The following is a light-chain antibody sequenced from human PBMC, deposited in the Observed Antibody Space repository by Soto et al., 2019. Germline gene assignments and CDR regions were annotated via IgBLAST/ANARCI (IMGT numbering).Light chain of an antibody. Sequence: DIQMTQSPSTLSASVGDRVAISCRASQSVIGWLAWYQQKPGKVPQLLIYQASTLEDGVPSRFSGSGSGTEFSLTLSSLPADDSTTYYLQHYYDYSYTVGRGTHLEIK. CDR2: QAS. CDR1: QSVIGW. CDR3: QHYYDYSYT. V-gene: IGKV1-5*03. J-gene: IGKJ2*01.